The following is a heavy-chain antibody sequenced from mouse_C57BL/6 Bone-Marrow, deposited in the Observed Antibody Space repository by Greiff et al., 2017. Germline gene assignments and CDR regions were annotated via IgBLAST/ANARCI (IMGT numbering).Heavy chain of an antibody. Sequence: EVQLQQSGPVLARPGASVKMSCKTSGYTFTSYWMHWVKQRPGQGLEWIGAMYPGNSDTSYNPKFKGKATLTADTSASTAYMELSSLTNEDSSVYYCTRSDHYYGSYFDYWGQGTTLTVSS. CDR1: GYTFTSYW. V-gene: IGHV1-5*01. J-gene: IGHJ2*01. CDR2: MYPGNSDT. CDR3: TRSDHYYGSYFDY. D-gene: IGHD1-1*01.